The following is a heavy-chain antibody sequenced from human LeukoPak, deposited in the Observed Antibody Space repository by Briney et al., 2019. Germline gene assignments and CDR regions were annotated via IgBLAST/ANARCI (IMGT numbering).Heavy chain of an antibody. D-gene: IGHD4-17*01. CDR3: ARHDTGDYRWYFDL. V-gene: IGHV5-51*01. J-gene: IGHJ2*01. CDR2: IYPGDSEI. CDR1: GYSFTSYW. Sequence: GESLKISCKGSGYSFTSYWIGWVRQMPGKGLEWMAIIYPGDSEIRYSPSFQGQVTISADKSISTAYLQWSSLKASDTAIYFCARHDTGDYRWYFDLWGRGTQVTVSS.